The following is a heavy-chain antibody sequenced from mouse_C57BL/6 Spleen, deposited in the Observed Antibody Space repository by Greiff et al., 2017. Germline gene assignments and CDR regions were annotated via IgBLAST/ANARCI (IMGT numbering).Heavy chain of an antibody. CDR3: ATLYFSNYDAMDY. CDR2: INPNNGCT. Sequence: EVQLQQSGPELVKPGASVKMSCKASGYTFTDYNMHWVKQSHGKSLEWIGYINPNNGCTSYNQKFKGKATLTVNKSSSTAYMELRSLTSEASAVYYCATLYFSNYDAMDYWGQGTSVTVSS. J-gene: IGHJ4*01. D-gene: IGHD2-5*01. V-gene: IGHV1-22*01. CDR1: GYTFTDYN.